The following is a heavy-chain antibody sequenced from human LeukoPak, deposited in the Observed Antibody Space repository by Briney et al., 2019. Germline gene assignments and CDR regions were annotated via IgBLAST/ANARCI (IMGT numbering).Heavy chain of an antibody. CDR2: LYYSGST. Sequence: PSETLSLTCTVSGGSISSSSYYWGWIRQPPGKGLEWIGSLYYSGSTYYNLSLKSRVTISVDTSKNQFSLKLTSVTAADTAVYYCARVRRDGYKSPLHIWGQGTVVMVSS. V-gene: IGHV4-39*07. D-gene: IGHD5-24*01. CDR1: GGSISSSSYY. J-gene: IGHJ3*02. CDR3: ARVRRDGYKSPLHI.